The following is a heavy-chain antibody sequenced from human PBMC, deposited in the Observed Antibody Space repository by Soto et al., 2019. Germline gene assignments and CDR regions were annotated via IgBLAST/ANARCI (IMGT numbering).Heavy chain of an antibody. Sequence: QITLKESGPSLVKPTETLTLTCTFSGFSLSSSGVGVAWIRQPPGKPLEWLALIYLDDDKYTSPSLKSRLTITKDPSKNQVVLLMTNMDPVDTATYFRVHLLPGGRFDSWGQGTLVTGSP. CDR2: IYLDDDK. D-gene: IGHD3-16*01. CDR3: VHLLPGGRFDS. CDR1: GFSLSSSGVG. V-gene: IGHV2-5*02. J-gene: IGHJ4*02.